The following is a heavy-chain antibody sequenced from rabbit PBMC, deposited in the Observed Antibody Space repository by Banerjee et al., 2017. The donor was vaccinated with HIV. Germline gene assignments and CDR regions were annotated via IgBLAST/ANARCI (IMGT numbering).Heavy chain of an antibody. CDR3: ARGYDGYGYAFNL. CDR2: IYSGSGGRT. V-gene: IGHV1S45*01. Sequence: QEQLEESGGDLVKPEGSLTLTCTASGFTISNNYYMCWVRQAPGKGLEWIACIYSGSGGRTDYASWAKGRFTISKTSSTTVTLQMTSLTAADTATYFCARGYDGYGYAFNLWGQGTLVTVS. D-gene: IGHD6-1*01. J-gene: IGHJ4*01. CDR1: GFTISNNYY.